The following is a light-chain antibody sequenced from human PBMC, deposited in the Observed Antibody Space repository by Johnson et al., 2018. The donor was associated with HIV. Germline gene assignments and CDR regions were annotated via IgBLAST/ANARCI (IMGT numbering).Light chain of an antibody. Sequence: QSVLTQPPSVSAAPGQKVTISCSGSSSNIGNNYVSWYQQLPGTAPKLLIYENNKRPSGIPDRFSGSKSGTSATLGITGLQNGEEADYYCGTWDSSLSTGGYVFGTGTKVTVL. CDR3: GTWDSSLSTGGYV. V-gene: IGLV1-51*02. CDR1: SSNIGNNY. J-gene: IGLJ1*01. CDR2: ENN.